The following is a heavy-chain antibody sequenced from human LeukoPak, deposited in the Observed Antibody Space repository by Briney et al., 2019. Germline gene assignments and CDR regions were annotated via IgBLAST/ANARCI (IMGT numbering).Heavy chain of an antibody. CDR2: ISSSSSTI. J-gene: IGHJ4*02. D-gene: IGHD3-10*01. V-gene: IGHV3-48*01. CDR3: ARDPTMVRGVNCLDY. Sequence: GGSLRLSCAASGFTFSSYSMNWVRQAPGKGLEWVSYISSSSSTIYYADSVKGRFTISRDNAKNSLYLQMNSLRAEDTAVYYCARDPTMVRGVNCLDYWGQGTLVTVSS. CDR1: GFTFSSYS.